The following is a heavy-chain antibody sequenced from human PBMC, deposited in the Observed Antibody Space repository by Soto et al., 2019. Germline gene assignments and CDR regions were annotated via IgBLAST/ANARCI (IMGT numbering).Heavy chain of an antibody. D-gene: IGHD1-26*01. J-gene: IGHJ4*02. CDR2: IWYDGSIK. V-gene: IGHV3-33*01. Sequence: QVQLVESGGGVVQPGRSLRLSCAASGFTFSTSVMHWVRQAPGKGLEWVAVIWYDGSIKYYADSVKGRFTISRDNSQNTLYLQMNSLRAEDTAVSYCARDRVGTTNRPPVCDYWGQGTLVTVSS. CDR3: ARDRVGTTNRPPVCDY. CDR1: GFTFSTSV.